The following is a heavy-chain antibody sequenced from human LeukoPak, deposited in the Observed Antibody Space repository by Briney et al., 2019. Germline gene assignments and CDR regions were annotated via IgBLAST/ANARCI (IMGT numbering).Heavy chain of an antibody. CDR3: ARSNWSFEY. J-gene: IGHJ4*02. CDR1: GFTFSSYW. D-gene: IGHD1-20*01. V-gene: IGHV3-7*01. CDR2: IKQDGSEK. Sequence: GGSLRLSCAASGFTFSSYWMSWVRQAPGQGLEWVANIKQDGSEKYYVDSVEGRFTISRDNAKNSLSLQMNSLRAEDTAVYYCARSNWSFEYWGQGTLVTVSS.